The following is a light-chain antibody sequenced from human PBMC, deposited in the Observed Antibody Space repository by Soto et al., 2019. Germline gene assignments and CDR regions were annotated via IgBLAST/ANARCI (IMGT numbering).Light chain of an antibody. CDR2: DAS. CDR3: QELTDWPPKWS. Sequence: EVVLTQSPVTLSLPPGERATLSCRASQSISSYLAWYQQKPGQAPRLLISDASSRSTGIPARFSGSGSGTDFPLTISSLEIEDFSVYYCQELTDWPPKWSFGQGTKLAIK. J-gene: IGKJ1*01. V-gene: IGKV3-11*01. CDR1: QSISSY.